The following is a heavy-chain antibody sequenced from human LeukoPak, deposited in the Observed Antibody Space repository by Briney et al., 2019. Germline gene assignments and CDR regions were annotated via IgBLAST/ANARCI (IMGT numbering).Heavy chain of an antibody. D-gene: IGHD6-19*01. CDR2: ISGSGGST. V-gene: IGHV3-23*01. CDR1: GFTFSSYA. CDR3: AKDRARIAVAAYFDY. Sequence: GGSLRLSCAASGFTFSSYAMSWVRQAPGKGLEWVSAISGSGGSTYYADSVKGRFTISRDNSKNTLYLQMNSLRAEGTAVYYCAKDRARIAVAAYFDYWGQGTLVTVSS. J-gene: IGHJ4*02.